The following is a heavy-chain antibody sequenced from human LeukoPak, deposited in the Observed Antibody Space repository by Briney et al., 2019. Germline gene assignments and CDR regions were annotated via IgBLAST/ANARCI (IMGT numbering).Heavy chain of an antibody. V-gene: IGHV1-18*04. CDR2: ISAYNGNT. CDR1: GYTFTSYG. J-gene: IGHJ4*02. D-gene: IGHD3-10*01. CDR3: ARDLYYYYGSGSYLNDY. Sequence: ASVKVSCKASGYTFTSYGISRVRQAPGQGLEWMGWISAYNGNTNYAQKLQGRVTMTTDTSTSTAYMELRSLRSDDTAVYYCARDLYYYYGSGSYLNDYWGQGTLVTVSS.